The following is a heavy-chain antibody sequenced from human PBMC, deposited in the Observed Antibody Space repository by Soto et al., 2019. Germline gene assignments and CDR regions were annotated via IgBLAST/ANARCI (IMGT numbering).Heavy chain of an antibody. Sequence: QVQFVQSGAEVRKPGASVKGSCTASGYTLSDYTLHWLRQAPGQRLEWVAYIHAGNGNTKSSQKFQGRVADTSDTSASTAYMELSSLTSEDTAVYYCARGRGTSWFFFDYWGQGTLVTVSS. J-gene: IGHJ4*02. CDR1: GYTLSDYT. V-gene: IGHV1-3*01. CDR3: ARGRGTSWFFFDY. CDR2: IHAGNGNT. D-gene: IGHD6-13*01.